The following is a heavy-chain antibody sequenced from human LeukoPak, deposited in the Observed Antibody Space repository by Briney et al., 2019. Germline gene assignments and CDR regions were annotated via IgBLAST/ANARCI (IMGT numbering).Heavy chain of an antibody. CDR2: IKSKTDGGTT. Sequence: PGGSLRLSCAASGFTFSNAWMSWVRQTPGKGLEWVGRIKSKTDGGTTDYAAPVKGRFTISRDDSKNTLYLQMNSLKTEDTAVYYCTTDSGSYYPFDYWDQGTLVTVSS. D-gene: IGHD1-26*01. V-gene: IGHV3-15*01. CDR1: GFTFSNAW. J-gene: IGHJ4*02. CDR3: TTDSGSYYPFDY.